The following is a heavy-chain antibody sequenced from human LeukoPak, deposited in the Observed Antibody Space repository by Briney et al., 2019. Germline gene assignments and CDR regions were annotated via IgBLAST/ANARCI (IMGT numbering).Heavy chain of an antibody. D-gene: IGHD3-22*01. CDR1: GGSMSGHS. V-gene: IGHV4-4*08. Sequence: SETLSLTCNVSGGSMSGHSWSWIRQSPGKGLEWIGFIQPGGSTNYNPSLQSRVSISLDTSKNQVSLTMRSVTAADTAVYYCARDLHSSGYYYHYYYYMDVWGKGTTVTVSS. CDR2: IQPGGST. J-gene: IGHJ6*03. CDR3: ARDLHSSGYYYHYYYYMDV.